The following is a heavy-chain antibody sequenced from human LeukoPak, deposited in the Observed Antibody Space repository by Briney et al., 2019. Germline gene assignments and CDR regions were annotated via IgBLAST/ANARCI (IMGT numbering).Heavy chain of an antibody. J-gene: IGHJ4*02. V-gene: IGHV3-48*04. CDR1: GFTFGSYS. CDR2: ISSTSITT. D-gene: IGHD3-16*01. Sequence: PGGSLRLSCAASGFTFGSYSMNWVRQAPGKGLEWLSYISSTSITTYYADSVKGRFTVSRDNAKNSLYLQMNSLRAEDTAVYYCASDDYLSQYYFDYWGQGTLVTVSS. CDR3: ASDDYLSQYYFDY.